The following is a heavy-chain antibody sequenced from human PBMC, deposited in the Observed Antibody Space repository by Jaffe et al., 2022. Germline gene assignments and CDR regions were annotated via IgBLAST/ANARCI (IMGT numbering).Heavy chain of an antibody. Sequence: QVQLVESGGGVVQPGRSLRLSCAASGFTFSGYGMHWVRQAPGKGLEWVASISYEGSNKNLADSVRGRFTISRDNSKNTLYLQMNSLRREDTAVYYCAKDKGKWENGDYVDHFDYWGQGTLVTVSS. J-gene: IGHJ4*02. CDR1: GFTFSGYG. D-gene: IGHD4-17*01. CDR3: AKDKGKWENGDYVDHFDY. CDR2: ISYEGSNK. V-gene: IGHV3-30*18.